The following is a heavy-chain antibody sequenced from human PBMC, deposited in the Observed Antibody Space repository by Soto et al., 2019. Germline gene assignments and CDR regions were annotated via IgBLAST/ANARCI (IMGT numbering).Heavy chain of an antibody. V-gene: IGHV4-38-2*01. CDR3: ARSHYTYGLLIDY. CDR1: GYSINSGYS. J-gene: IGHJ4*02. D-gene: IGHD2-8*01. CDR2: IWHSGAT. Sequence: SETLSLTCAVSGYSINSGYSWGWIRQPPGEGLEWVGSIWHSGATYYNPSLKSRVTISVDTSKNQFSLRLNSVTAADTAVYYCARSHYTYGLLIDYWGPGTLVTVSS.